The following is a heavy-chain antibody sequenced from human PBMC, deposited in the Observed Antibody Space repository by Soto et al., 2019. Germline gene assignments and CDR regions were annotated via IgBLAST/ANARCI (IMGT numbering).Heavy chain of an antibody. CDR3: ARAMSSGSYFDY. J-gene: IGHJ4*02. CDR2: VYSDGSST. Sequence: GGSLRLSCAASGFTFSSYWMHWVRQVSGKGLVWVSRVYSDGSSTSYADSVKGRFTISRDNAKNTLYLQMNSLRAEDTAVYYCARAMSSGSYFDYWGQGTLVTVSS. D-gene: IGHD1-26*01. CDR1: GFTFSSYW. V-gene: IGHV3-74*01.